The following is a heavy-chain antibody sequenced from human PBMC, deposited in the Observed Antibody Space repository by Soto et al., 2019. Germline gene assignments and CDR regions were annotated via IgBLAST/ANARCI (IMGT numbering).Heavy chain of an antibody. CDR3: AREVQVHTPDFVY. CDR1: GGTFNTYA. V-gene: IGHV1-69*19. J-gene: IGHJ4*02. CDR2: ISPMFGAA. D-gene: IGHD3-10*01. Sequence: QVQLVQSGAEMKKPGSSVKVSCQSSGGTFNTYAMNWVRQAPGQGPEWMGDISPMFGAANYAPKFQGRVTITADESTGTSYMQSSSLTSEDAALYVCAREVQVHTPDFVYWGQGTLVTVSS.